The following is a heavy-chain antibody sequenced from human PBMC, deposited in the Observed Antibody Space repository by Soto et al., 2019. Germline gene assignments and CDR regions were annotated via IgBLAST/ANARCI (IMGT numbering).Heavy chain of an antibody. V-gene: IGHV1-69*06. CDR2: IIPIFRSA. Sequence: QVQLVQSGAEVKKPGSSVKVSCKASGGSFSTYGIGWVRQAPGQGLEWMGRIIPIFRSAHYTQKLQGRVTITADRSTSIVYMELSSLRSEDTAVYYCARDGISNSFDYWGQGTLVTVSS. CDR3: ARDGISNSFDY. CDR1: GGSFSTYG. J-gene: IGHJ4*02. D-gene: IGHD3-3*02.